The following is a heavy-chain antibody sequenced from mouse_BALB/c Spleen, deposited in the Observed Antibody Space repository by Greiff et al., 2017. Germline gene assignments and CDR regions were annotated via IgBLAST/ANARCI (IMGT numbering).Heavy chain of an antibody. CDR3: ARGGLYGNYTAY. D-gene: IGHD2-1*01. CDR1: GYTFTDYA. J-gene: IGHJ3*01. V-gene: IGHV1S137*01. CDR2: ISTYYGDA. Sequence: VQLQQSGAELVRPGVSVKISCKGSGYTFTDYAMHWVKQSHAKSLEWIGVISTYYGDASYNQKFKGKATMTVDKSSSTAYMELARLTSEDSAIYYCARGGLYGNYTAYWGQGTLVTVSA.